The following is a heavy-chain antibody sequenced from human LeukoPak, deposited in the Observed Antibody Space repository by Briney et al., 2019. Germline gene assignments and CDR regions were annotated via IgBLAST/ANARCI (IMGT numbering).Heavy chain of an antibody. CDR1: GFTFSSYW. V-gene: IGHV3-7*01. CDR3: ARSYTAEYYYDSSGYSSNLDY. CDR2: INQNGSEK. Sequence: GGSLRLSCAASGFTFSSYWMSWVRQAPGKGLEWVANINQNGSEKNYVDSVKGRFTISRDNANNSLYLQMNSLRAEDTAVYYCARSYTAEYYYDSSGYSSNLDYWGQGTLVTVSS. D-gene: IGHD3-22*01. J-gene: IGHJ4*02.